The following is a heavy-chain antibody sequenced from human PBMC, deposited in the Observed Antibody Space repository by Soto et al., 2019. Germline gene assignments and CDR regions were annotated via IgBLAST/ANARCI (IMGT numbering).Heavy chain of an antibody. V-gene: IGHV4-34*01. CDR1: GGSFSSYH. J-gene: IGHJ4*02. CDR3: ARGYDTALAPIF. CDR2: INHLTTT. Sequence: SETLSLTCAVYGGSFSSYHWSWIRQTPGKGLEWIGEINHLTTTNYNPSLKSRVIISLDTPKNQFSLKLSSVTAADTAVYYCARGYDTALAPIFWGQGXLVTVYS. D-gene: IGHD5-18*01.